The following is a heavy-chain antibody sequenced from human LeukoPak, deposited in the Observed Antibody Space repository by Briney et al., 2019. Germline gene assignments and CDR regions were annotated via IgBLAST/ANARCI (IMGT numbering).Heavy chain of an antibody. CDR2: IYSDGSST. CDR3: ARVAAADDYGGNSSPDY. Sequence: GGSLRLSCAASGLTFSSYWMHWVRQAPGKGLVWVSRIYSDGSSTIYADSVKGRFTISRDNAKNTLYLQMNSLRAEDTAVYYCARVAAADDYGGNSSPDYWGQGTLVTVSS. CDR1: GLTFSSYW. D-gene: IGHD4-23*01. V-gene: IGHV3-74*01. J-gene: IGHJ4*02.